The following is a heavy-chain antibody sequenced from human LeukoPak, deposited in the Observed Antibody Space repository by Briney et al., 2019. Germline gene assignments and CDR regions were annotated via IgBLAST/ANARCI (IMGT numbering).Heavy chain of an antibody. CDR2: IKSKPDGGTT. D-gene: IGHD3-22*01. CDR1: GFTFSNAW. V-gene: IGHV3-15*01. J-gene: IGHJ6*02. CDR3: TTDPPDYDSSGYYYYYSGMDV. Sequence: GGSLRLSCAASGFTFSNAWMNWVRQAPGKGLEWVGRIKSKPDGGTTDYAALVKGRFTISRDDSKNMLSLQMNSLKTEDAAVYYCTTDPPDYDSSGYYYYYSGMDVWGQGTTVTVSS.